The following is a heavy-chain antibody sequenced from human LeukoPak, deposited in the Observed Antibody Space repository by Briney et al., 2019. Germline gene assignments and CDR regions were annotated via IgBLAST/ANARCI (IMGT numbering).Heavy chain of an antibody. CDR2: IWYDGSIQ. CDR1: GFTFSSYG. CDR3: ARNDPGNFGMDV. J-gene: IGHJ6*02. V-gene: IGHV3-33*08. Sequence: PGGSLRLSCAASGFTFSSYGMHWVRQAPGKGLEWVATIWYDGSIQYYAESVRGRFTISRESSKNTLYLQMNSLRAKDTAVFYCARNDPGNFGMDVWGQGTTVIVSS. D-gene: IGHD1-7*01.